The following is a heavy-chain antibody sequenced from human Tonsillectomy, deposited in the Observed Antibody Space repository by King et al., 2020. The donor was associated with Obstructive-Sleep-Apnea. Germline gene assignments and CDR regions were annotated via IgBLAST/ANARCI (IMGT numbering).Heavy chain of an antibody. J-gene: IGHJ5*02. CDR2: MNPNSGNT. CDR3: AQYSGSPPWFDP. CDR1: GYTFTSYD. V-gene: IGHV1-8*01. D-gene: IGHD1-26*01. Sequence: QLVQSGAEVRKPGASVKVSCKASGYTFTSYDINWVRQATGQGLEWMGWMNPNSGNTVYAKKFQGRVTMTRNTSISTAYMELSSLRSEDTAVYYCAQYSGSPPWFDPWGQGTLVTVSS.